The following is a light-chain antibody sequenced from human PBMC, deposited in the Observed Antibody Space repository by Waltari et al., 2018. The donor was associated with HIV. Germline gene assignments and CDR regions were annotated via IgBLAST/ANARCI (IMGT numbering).Light chain of an antibody. CDR1: DSNVGNNF. J-gene: IGLJ3*02. CDR3: ASWDDKLSHWV. V-gene: IGLV1-47*01. CDR2: RND. Sequence: QSVLTQPPSASKTPGQRVLMSCSGTDSNVGNNFVSWFQQVPGGAPNLVIYRNDRRPSGGPDRLSAANSGSSASLAISGLQSDDEADYFCASWDDKLSHWVFGGGTKLTV.